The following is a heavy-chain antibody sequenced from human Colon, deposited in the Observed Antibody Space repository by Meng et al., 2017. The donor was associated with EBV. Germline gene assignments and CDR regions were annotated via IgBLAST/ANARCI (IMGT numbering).Heavy chain of an antibody. CDR2: SYYSGST. Sequence: QVQVQESGPGLVKPSXXLSLTCVVSGASISSGNWWNWVRQPPGKGLEWIGYSYYSGSTYYNPSLKSRVTISVDTSNNQFSLKLKSVTAADTAVYYCVRYSYGFDYWGQGTLVTVSS. CDR3: VRYSYGFDY. CDR1: GASISSGNW. J-gene: IGHJ4*02. V-gene: IGHV4-4*02. D-gene: IGHD5-18*01.